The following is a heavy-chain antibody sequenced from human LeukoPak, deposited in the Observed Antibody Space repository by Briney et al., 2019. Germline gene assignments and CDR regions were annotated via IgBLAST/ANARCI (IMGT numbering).Heavy chain of an antibody. J-gene: IGHJ3*02. CDR3: ARGSPFRMVVTAHDAFDI. V-gene: IGHV4-34*01. CDR1: GGSFSGYY. CDR2: INHSGST. Sequence: SETLSPTCAVYGGSFSGYYWSWIRQPPGKGLEWIGEINHSGSTNYNPSLKSRVTISVDTSENQFSLKLSSVTAADTAVYCCARGSPFRMVVTAHDAFDIWGQGTMVTVSS. D-gene: IGHD2-21*02.